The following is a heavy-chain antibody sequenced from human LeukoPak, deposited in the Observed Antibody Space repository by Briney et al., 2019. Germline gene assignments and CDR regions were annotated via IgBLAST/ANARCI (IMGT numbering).Heavy chain of an antibody. Sequence: GGSLRLSCAASGFTFSSYSMHWVRQAPGKGLEWVAFIRYDGSNKYYADSVKGRFTISRDNSKNTLYLQINSLRAEDTAVYYCAKVGNDRRDTAAMDYWGQGTLVTVSS. D-gene: IGHD2-2*01. J-gene: IGHJ4*02. CDR1: GFTFSSYS. CDR3: AKVGNDRRDTAAMDY. V-gene: IGHV3-30*02. CDR2: IRYDGSNK.